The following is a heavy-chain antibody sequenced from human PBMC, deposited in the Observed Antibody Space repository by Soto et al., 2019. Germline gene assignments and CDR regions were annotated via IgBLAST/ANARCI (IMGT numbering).Heavy chain of an antibody. J-gene: IGHJ4*02. CDR3: ARDTGITMVVPGYYFEY. V-gene: IGHV1-46*01. CDR2: INPSGGST. Sequence: VSVKVSCKASGYSFTSYYIHGGRQAPGQGPEWMGIINPSGGSTSYAQRFRGRVTVTRDTSTSTVYMELSRLRSEDTAVYYCARDTGITMVVPGYYFEYWGPGTLVAVSS. CDR1: GYSFTSYY. D-gene: IGHD3-22*01.